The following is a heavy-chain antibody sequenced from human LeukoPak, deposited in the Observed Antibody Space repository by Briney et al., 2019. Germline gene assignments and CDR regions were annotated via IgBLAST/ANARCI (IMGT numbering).Heavy chain of an antibody. V-gene: IGHV3-30*01. CDR2: ISYDGSNK. CDR1: GFTFSSYA. D-gene: IGHD1-26*01. J-gene: IGHJ4*02. Sequence: PGRSLRLSCAASGFTFSSYAMHWVRQAPGKGLEWVAVISYDGSNKYYADSVKGRFTISRDNSKNTLYLQMNSLRAEDTAVYYCARTLKVGASRSAGYWGQGTLVTVSS. CDR3: ARTLKVGASRSAGY.